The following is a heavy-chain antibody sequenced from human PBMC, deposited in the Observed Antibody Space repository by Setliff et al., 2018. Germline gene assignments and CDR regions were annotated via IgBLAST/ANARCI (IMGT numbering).Heavy chain of an antibody. CDR2: IYTSGGT. CDR1: GASISSYY. J-gene: IGHJ6*03. D-gene: IGHD4-4*01. Sequence: SETLSLTCTVSGASISSYYWSWIRQPPGKGLEWIGYIYTSGGTNYNPSLKSRVTISVDASKNQFSLKLSSVTAADTAVYYCARGTTNLNYYYYMDVWGKGTTVTVSS. V-gene: IGHV4-4*08. CDR3: ARGTTNLNYYYYMDV.